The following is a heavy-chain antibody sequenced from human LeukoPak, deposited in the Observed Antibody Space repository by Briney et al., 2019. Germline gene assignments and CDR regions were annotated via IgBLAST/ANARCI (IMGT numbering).Heavy chain of an antibody. CDR3: ARDRVGELWLRYLFDY. CDR1: GFTFSSYA. J-gene: IGHJ4*02. V-gene: IGHV3-23*01. D-gene: IGHD5-18*01. Sequence: PGGSLRLSCAASGFTFSSYAMSWVRQAPGKGLEWVSAISGSGGSTYYADSVKGRFTISRDNSKNTLYLQMNSLRAEDTAVYYCARDRVGELWLRYLFDYWGQGTLVTVSS. CDR2: ISGSGGST.